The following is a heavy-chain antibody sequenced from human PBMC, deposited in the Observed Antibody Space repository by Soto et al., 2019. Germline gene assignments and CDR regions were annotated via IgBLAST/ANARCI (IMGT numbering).Heavy chain of an antibody. D-gene: IGHD3-10*01. Sequence: GGSLRLSCAASGFTFSSYSMNWVRQAPGKGLEWVSYISSSSSTIYYADSVKGRFTISRDNAKNSLYLQMNSLRDEDTAVYYCARDEFHGSGSTYYYYYGMDVWGQGTTVTVSS. J-gene: IGHJ6*02. CDR2: ISSSSSTI. V-gene: IGHV3-48*02. CDR3: ARDEFHGSGSTYYYYYGMDV. CDR1: GFTFSSYS.